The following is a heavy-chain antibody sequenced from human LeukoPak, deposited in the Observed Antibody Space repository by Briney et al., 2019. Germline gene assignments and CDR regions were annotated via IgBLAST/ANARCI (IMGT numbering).Heavy chain of an antibody. CDR3: AKDRGSSSSWDNGLDP. CDR1: RFNFDAYV. CDR2: ISGNSGSI. V-gene: IGHV3-9*01. Sequence: PGRSLRLSCATSRFNFDAYVMHWVRQVPGKGLEWVAGISGNSGSIGYADSVRGRFTISRDNAKKSLYLQMSSLTADDTALYYCAKDRGSSSSWDNGLDPWGQGTLVTVSS. J-gene: IGHJ5*02. D-gene: IGHD6-13*01.